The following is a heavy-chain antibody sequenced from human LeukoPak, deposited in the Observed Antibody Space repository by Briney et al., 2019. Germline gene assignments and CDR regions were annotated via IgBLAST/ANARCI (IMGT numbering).Heavy chain of an antibody. J-gene: IGHJ4*02. V-gene: IGHV4-59*01. D-gene: IGHD6-13*01. CDR3: ARVRAAAGDFDY. Sequence: SETLSLTCTVSGGSISSYYWSWIRQPPGKGLEWIGYIYYSGSTNYNPSLKSRVTISVDTSKNQFSLKLSSVTAADTAVYYCARVRAAAGDFDYWGQGTQVTASS. CDR2: IYYSGST. CDR1: GGSISSYY.